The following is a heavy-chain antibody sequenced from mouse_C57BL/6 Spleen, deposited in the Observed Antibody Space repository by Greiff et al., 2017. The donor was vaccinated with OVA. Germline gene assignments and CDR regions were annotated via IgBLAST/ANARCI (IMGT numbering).Heavy chain of an antibody. V-gene: IGHV1-50*01. CDR2: IDPSDSYT. J-gene: IGHJ4*01. CDR3: ARGTTVVDYYAMDY. D-gene: IGHD1-1*01. Sequence: QVQLKESGAELVKPGASVKLSCKASGYTFTSYWMQWVKQRPGQGLEWIGEIDPSDSYTNYNQKFKGKATLTVDTSSSTAYMQLSSLTSEDSAVYYCARGTTVVDYYAMDYWGQGTSVTVSS. CDR1: GYTFTSYW.